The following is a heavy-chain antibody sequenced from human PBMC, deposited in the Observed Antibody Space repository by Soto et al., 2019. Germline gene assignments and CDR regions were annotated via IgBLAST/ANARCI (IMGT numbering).Heavy chain of an antibody. Sequence: QVQLQESGPGLVKPSQTLSLTCTVSGGSISSGNYYWSWIRQPPGKGLEWIGFISYSGSTYYSTSLKSRVTISVDTSNSLFSLNLSFVTAADTAVYYCATMGTPATGLYFFDYWGQGSLVPVSS. CDR1: GGSISSGNYY. CDR3: ATMGTPATGLYFFDY. D-gene: IGHD2-15*01. J-gene: IGHJ4*02. V-gene: IGHV4-30-4*01. CDR2: ISYSGST.